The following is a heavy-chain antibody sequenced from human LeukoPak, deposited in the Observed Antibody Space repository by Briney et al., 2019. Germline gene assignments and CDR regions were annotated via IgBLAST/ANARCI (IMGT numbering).Heavy chain of an antibody. V-gene: IGHV3-23*01. CDR2: ISGSGGST. CDR3: AKGSYYDSSGSFYFDY. D-gene: IGHD3-22*01. J-gene: IGHJ4*02. Sequence: GGSLRLSCAASGFTFSSYAMSWVRQAPGKGLEWVSAISGSGGSTYYADSVKGRFTISRDNSKNTLYLQMNSLRAEDTAVYYCAKGSYYDSSGSFYFDYWGQGTLVTVSS. CDR1: GFTFSSYA.